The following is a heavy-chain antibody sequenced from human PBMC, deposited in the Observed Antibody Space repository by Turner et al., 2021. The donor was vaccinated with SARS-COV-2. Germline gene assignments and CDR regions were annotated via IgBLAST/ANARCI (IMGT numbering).Heavy chain of an antibody. J-gene: IGHJ4*02. Sequence: QLQLQESGPGLVKPSETLSLTCTVSSGSISSSAYYWGWIRQPPGKGLEWIGSFFYSGSTYYSPSLNSRITISVDTSKNQFSLNLSSVTAADTAVYYCARQVSILGRWLAPFDSWGQGTLVTVSS. CDR1: SGSISSSAYY. D-gene: IGHD6-19*01. V-gene: IGHV4-39*01. CDR3: ARQVSILGRWLAPFDS. CDR2: FFYSGST.